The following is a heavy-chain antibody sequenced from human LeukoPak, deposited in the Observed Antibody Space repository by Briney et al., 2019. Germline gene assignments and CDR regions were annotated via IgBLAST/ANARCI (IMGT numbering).Heavy chain of an antibody. V-gene: IGHV4-59*04. D-gene: IGHD6-13*01. CDR3: ARLIAAAGNTIH. CDR2: IYYSGST. Sequence: SETLSLTCTVSGGSISSYYWSWIRQPPGKGLEWIGYIYYSGSTYYNPSLKSRVTISVDTSKNQFSLKLSSVTAADTAVYYCARLIAAAGNTIHWGQGTLVTVSS. CDR1: GGSISSYY. J-gene: IGHJ4*02.